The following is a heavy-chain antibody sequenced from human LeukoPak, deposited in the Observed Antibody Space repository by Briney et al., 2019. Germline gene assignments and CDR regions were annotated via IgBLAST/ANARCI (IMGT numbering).Heavy chain of an antibody. CDR1: GGSFSGYY. V-gene: IGHV4-34*01. Sequence: SETLSLTCAVYGGSFSGYYWSWIRQPPGKGLEWIGEINHSGSTNYNPSFKSRVTISVDTSKNQFSLKLSSVTAADTAVYYCARIVGKDVWGKGTTVTVSS. J-gene: IGHJ6*04. CDR2: INHSGST. CDR3: ARIVGKDV. D-gene: IGHD2-15*01.